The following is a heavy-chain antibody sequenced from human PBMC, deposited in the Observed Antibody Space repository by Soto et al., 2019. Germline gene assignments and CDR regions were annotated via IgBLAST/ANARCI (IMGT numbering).Heavy chain of an antibody. J-gene: IGHJ4*02. CDR1: GFTFSLYP. CDR2: ISAGGDST. Sequence: EVKVLESGGGLVQPGGSRRLSCATSGFTFSLYPMNWVRQAPGKGLEWVSGISAGGDSTYYADSVKGRFTIFRDNSKNSVYLQMNSLRVEDTAVYYCARRVWGQGTLVTVSS. V-gene: IGHV3-23*01. CDR3: ARRV.